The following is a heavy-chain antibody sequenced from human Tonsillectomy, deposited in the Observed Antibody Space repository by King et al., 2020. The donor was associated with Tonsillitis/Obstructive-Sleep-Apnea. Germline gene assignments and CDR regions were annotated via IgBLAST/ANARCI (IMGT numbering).Heavy chain of an antibody. CDR1: GFTFSSYA. V-gene: IGHV3-23*04. J-gene: IGHJ5*02. Sequence: VQLVESGGGLVQPGGSLRLSCAASGFTFSSYAISWVRQAPGKGMEWVSAISGSGGSTYYADSVKGRFTISRDNSKNTLYLKMNSLGAEDTAVYYCALQGGNYSSNWFDPWGQGPLVTVSS. D-gene: IGHD1-26*01. CDR2: ISGSGGST. CDR3: ALQGGNYSSNWFDP.